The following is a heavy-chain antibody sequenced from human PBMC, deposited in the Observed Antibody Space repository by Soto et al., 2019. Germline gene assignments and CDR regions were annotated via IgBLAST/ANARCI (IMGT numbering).Heavy chain of an antibody. CDR1: GGTFSSWA. J-gene: IGHJ6*02. D-gene: IGHD3-3*01. V-gene: IGHV1-69*01. Sequence: VSCKSSGGTFSSWAISWVRQAQGQGLEWMGGIIPIFGTANYAQKFQGRVTITADESTSTAYMELSSLRSEDAAVYYCASAPYYDFWSGYFYYYYYGMDVWGQGTTVTVSS. CDR3: ASAPYYDFWSGYFYYYYYGMDV. CDR2: IIPIFGTA.